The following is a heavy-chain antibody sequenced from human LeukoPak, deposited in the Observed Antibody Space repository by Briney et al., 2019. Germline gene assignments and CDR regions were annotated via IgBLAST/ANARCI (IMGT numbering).Heavy chain of an antibody. J-gene: IGHJ5*02. V-gene: IGHV1-2*02. Sequence: GASVKVSCKASGDTFTAHCMHWVRQAPGQGLGWMGWINANSGGTKYAQKFQGRVTMTRDTTIRTVYMELGRLRSDDTAVYYCARGAVGATTWFDPWGHGTLVTVSS. CDR3: ARGAVGATTWFDP. CDR1: GDTFTAHC. CDR2: INANSGGT. D-gene: IGHD1-26*01.